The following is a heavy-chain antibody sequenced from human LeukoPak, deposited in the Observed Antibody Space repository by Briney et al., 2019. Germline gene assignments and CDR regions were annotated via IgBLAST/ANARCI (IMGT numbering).Heavy chain of an antibody. Sequence: ASVTVSCTASGYTFTGYYMHWVRQAPGQGLEWMGWINPNSGGTNYAQKFQGRVTMTRDTSISTAYMELSRLRSDDTAVYYCARGVVVPAARDYYYYMDVWGKGTTVTVSS. CDR2: INPNSGGT. V-gene: IGHV1-2*02. CDR3: ARGVVVPAARDYYYYMDV. D-gene: IGHD2-2*01. J-gene: IGHJ6*03. CDR1: GYTFTGYY.